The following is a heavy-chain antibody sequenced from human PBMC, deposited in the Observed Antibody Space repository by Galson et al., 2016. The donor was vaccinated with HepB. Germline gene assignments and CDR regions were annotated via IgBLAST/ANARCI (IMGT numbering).Heavy chain of an antibody. CDR3: ARSHDPTDPDTYYYDSRGLENVFAI. CDR2: ISYDGSNK. Sequence: SLRLSCAASGFTFSAYAMHWVRQAPGKGLQWVTVISYDGSNKYYADSVKGRFTISRDNSKNTLYLQLNSLRAEDTAIYSCARSHDPTDPDTYYYDSRGLENVFAIWGQGTMVTVSS. V-gene: IGHV3-30-3*01. J-gene: IGHJ3*02. CDR1: GFTFSAYA. D-gene: IGHD3-22*01.